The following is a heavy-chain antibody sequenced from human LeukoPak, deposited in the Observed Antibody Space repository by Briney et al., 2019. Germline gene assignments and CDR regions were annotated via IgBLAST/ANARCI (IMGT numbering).Heavy chain of an antibody. CDR2: IRSKAYGGTT. Sequence: GGSLRLSCAASGFTFSSYSMNWVRQAPGKGLEWVGFIRSKAYGGTTEYAASVKGRFTISRDDSKSIAYLQMNSLKTEDTAVYYCTRAAAGTCFDYWGQGTLVTVSS. CDR3: TRAAAGTCFDY. V-gene: IGHV3-49*04. J-gene: IGHJ4*02. D-gene: IGHD6-13*01. CDR1: GFTFSSYS.